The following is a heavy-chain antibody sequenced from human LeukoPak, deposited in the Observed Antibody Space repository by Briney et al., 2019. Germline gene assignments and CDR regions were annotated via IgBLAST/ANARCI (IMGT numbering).Heavy chain of an antibody. D-gene: IGHD3-22*01. CDR1: GFTFSSYG. J-gene: IGHJ4*02. CDR3: AKDLPLLTLIWYYDSSGEGIDY. V-gene: IGHV3-33*06. Sequence: PGGSLRLSCAASGFTFSSYGMHWVRQAPGKGLEWVAVIWYDGSNKYYADSVKGRFTISRDNSKNTLYLQMNSLRAEDTAVYYCAKDLPLLTLIWYYDSSGEGIDYWGQGTLVTVSS. CDR2: IWYDGSNK.